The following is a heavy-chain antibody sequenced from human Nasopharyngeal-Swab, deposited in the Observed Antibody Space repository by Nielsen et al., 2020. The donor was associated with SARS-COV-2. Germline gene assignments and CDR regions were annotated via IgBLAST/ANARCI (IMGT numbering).Heavy chain of an antibody. Sequence: SVKVSCKASGGTFSSYAISWVRQAPGQGLEWMGGIIPIFGTANYAQKFQGRVTITADESTSTAYMELSSLRSEDTAVYYCARDIAAAGTGPYNWFDPWGQGTLVTVSS. CDR1: GGTFSSYA. CDR3: ARDIAAAGTGPYNWFDP. V-gene: IGHV1-69*13. J-gene: IGHJ5*02. D-gene: IGHD6-13*01. CDR2: IIPIFGTA.